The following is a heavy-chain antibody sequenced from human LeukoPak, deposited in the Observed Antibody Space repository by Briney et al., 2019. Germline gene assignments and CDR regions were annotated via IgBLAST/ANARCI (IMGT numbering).Heavy chain of an antibody. CDR1: GASFSGYY. J-gene: IGHJ5*02. CDR2: INHSGST. V-gene: IGHV4-34*01. D-gene: IGHD6-13*01. Sequence: SETLSLTCAVYGASFSGYYWSWIRQPPGKGLEWIGEINHSGSTNYNPSLKSRVTMSVDTSKNQFSLKLSSVTAADTAVYYCARGVAAAGYNWFDPWGQGTLVTVSS. CDR3: ARGVAAAGYNWFDP.